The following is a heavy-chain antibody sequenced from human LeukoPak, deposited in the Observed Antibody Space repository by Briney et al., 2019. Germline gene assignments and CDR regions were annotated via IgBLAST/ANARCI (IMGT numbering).Heavy chain of an antibody. CDR1: GFTFSSYS. Sequence: PGGSLRLSCAASGFTFSSYSMNWVRQAPGKGLEWVSSISSSSSYIYYVDSVKGRFTISRENAENSLYLQMNSLRAGDTGVYYCARTTVTSGPYWYFDLWGRGTLVTVS. D-gene: IGHD4-17*01. V-gene: IGHV3-21*01. J-gene: IGHJ2*01. CDR3: ARTTVTSGPYWYFDL. CDR2: ISSSSSYI.